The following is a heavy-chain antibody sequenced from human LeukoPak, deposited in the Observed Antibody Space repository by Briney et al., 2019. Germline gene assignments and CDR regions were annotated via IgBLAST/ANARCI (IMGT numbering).Heavy chain of an antibody. CDR1: GFTFSSYN. Sequence: GGSLRLSCAASGFTFSSYNMNWVRQAPGKGLEWVAVISYDGGIKYYTDSVKGRFTISRDNSKNTLYLQMNSLRAEDTAVYYCAKLNEGYWGQGTLVTVSS. CDR3: AKLNEGY. V-gene: IGHV3-30*18. J-gene: IGHJ4*02. CDR2: ISYDGGIK.